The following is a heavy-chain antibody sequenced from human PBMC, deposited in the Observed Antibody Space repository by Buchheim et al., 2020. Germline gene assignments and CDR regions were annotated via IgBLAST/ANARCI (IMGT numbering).Heavy chain of an antibody. Sequence: QLQLQESGPGLVKPSETLSLTCTVSGGSISSTSYYWGWIRQPPGKGLEWIGSVYYSGRTYYNPSLQSRVTISVDTSKNQFSLQLSSVTAADTAVYYGARYYDSASWFDSWGQGTL. J-gene: IGHJ5*01. D-gene: IGHD3-16*01. CDR3: ARYYDSASWFDS. CDR1: GGSISSTSYY. V-gene: IGHV4-39*07. CDR2: VYYSGRT.